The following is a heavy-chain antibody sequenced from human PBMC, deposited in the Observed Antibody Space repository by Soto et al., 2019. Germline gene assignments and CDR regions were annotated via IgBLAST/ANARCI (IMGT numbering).Heavy chain of an antibody. D-gene: IGHD3-10*01. V-gene: IGHV3-23*01. CDR2: ISGSGGST. CDR1: GFTFSSYA. CDR3: ARESSSGASPPFDY. Sequence: GGSLRLSCAASGFTFSSYAMSWVRQAPGKGLYWVSAISGSGGSTYYADSVKGRFTISRDNSKSTLYLQMNSLRAEDTAVYYCARESSSGASPPFDYWGQGTLVTVSS. J-gene: IGHJ4*02.